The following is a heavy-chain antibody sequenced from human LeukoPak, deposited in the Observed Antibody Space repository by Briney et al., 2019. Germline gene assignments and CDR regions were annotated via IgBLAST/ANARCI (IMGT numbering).Heavy chain of an antibody. CDR2: MNPNSANT. V-gene: IGHV1-8*02. Sequence: GASVRVSCKTSGYTFSTYDINWLRQAAGRGLEWMGWMNPNSANTGFAQKFQGRAAITRDTSTATAYLELSGLTSEDTAVYYCARAIRYQLLSDYWGQGTLVTVSS. D-gene: IGHD2-2*01. J-gene: IGHJ4*02. CDR1: GYTFSTYD. CDR3: ARAIRYQLLSDY.